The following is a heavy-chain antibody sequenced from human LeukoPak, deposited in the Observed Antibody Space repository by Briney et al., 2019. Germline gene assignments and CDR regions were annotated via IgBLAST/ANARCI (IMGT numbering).Heavy chain of an antibody. D-gene: IGHD2-8*01. Sequence: ASVKVSCKASGYTFTSYGISWVRQAPGQGLEWMGWISAYNGNTNYAQKLQGRVTMTTDTSTSTAYMELRSLRSDDTAVYYCARDLKGVYYYGMDVWGQGTTVTVSS. V-gene: IGHV1-18*01. J-gene: IGHJ6*02. CDR2: ISAYNGNT. CDR1: GYTFTSYG. CDR3: ARDLKGVYYYGMDV.